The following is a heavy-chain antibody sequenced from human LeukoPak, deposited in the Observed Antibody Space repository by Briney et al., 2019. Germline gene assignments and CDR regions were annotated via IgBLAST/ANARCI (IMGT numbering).Heavy chain of an antibody. J-gene: IGHJ5*02. V-gene: IGHV1-69*04. CDR2: IIPIFGIA. CDR3: AIRIAVAGTVWFDP. Sequence: SVKVSCKASGGTFSSYAISWVRQAPGQGLEWMGRIIPIFGIANYAQKFQGRVTITADKSTSTAYMELSSLRSEDTAVYYCAIRIAVAGTVWFDPWGQGTLVTVSS. CDR1: GGTFSSYA. D-gene: IGHD6-19*01.